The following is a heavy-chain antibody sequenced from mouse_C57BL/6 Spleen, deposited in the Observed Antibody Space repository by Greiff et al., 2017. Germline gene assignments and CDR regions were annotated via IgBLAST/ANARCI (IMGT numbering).Heavy chain of an antibody. CDR2: IHPNSGST. CDR3: AISYYYGSLYAMDY. J-gene: IGHJ4*01. D-gene: IGHD1-1*01. CDR1: GYTFTSYW. Sequence: VQLQQPGAELVKPGASVKLSCKASGYTFTSYWMHWVKQRPGQGLEWIGMIHPNSGSTNYNEKFKSKATLTVDKSSSTAYMQLSSLTSEDSAVYYCAISYYYGSLYAMDYWGQGTSVTVSS. V-gene: IGHV1-64*01.